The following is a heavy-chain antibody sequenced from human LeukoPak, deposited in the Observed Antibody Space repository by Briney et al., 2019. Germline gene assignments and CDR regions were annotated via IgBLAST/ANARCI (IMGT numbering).Heavy chain of an antibody. V-gene: IGHV3-7*01. CDR3: VRGQTNLDNWFDP. CDR1: GFTFSSYW. D-gene: IGHD2-8*01. CDR2: IKQDGSEK. Sequence: PGGSLRLSCAASGFTFSSYWMSWVRQAPGKGLEWVANIKQDGSEKYYVDSVKGRFTISRDNAKNSLSLQMTSLRVDDSAVYYCVRGQTNLDNWFDPWGQGTLVIVS. J-gene: IGHJ5*02.